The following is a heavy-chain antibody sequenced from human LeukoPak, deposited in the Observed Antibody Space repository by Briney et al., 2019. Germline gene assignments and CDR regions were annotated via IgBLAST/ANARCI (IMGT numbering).Heavy chain of an antibody. Sequence: QGGGSLRLSCAASGFTFSSYGMHWVRQAPGKGLEWVAFIRYDGSNKYYADSVKGRFTISRDNSKNMLYLQMNSLRAEDTALYYCARLLSSAWGELGYWGQGTLVTVSS. CDR2: IRYDGSNK. D-gene: IGHD6-19*01. CDR3: ARLLSSAWGELGY. V-gene: IGHV3-30*02. CDR1: GFTFSSYG. J-gene: IGHJ4*02.